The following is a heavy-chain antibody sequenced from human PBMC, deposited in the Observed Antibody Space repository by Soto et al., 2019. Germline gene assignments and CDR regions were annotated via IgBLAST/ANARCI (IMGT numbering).Heavy chain of an antibody. CDR3: ARGGYTDFWSGDYAAEDYYYGMDV. D-gene: IGHD3-3*01. Sequence: GGSLRLSCAASGFTFSSYGMHWVRQAPGKRLEWVEVIWYDGSNKYYADSVKGRFTISRDNSKNTLYLQMNSLRAEATAVYYCARGGYTDFWSGDYAAEDYYYGMDVWGQGTTVTVSS. V-gene: IGHV3-33*01. CDR1: GFTFSSYG. J-gene: IGHJ6*02. CDR2: IWYDGSNK.